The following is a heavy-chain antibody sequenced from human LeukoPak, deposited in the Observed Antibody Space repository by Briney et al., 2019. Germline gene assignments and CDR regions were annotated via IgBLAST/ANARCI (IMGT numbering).Heavy chain of an antibody. CDR3: ARGDTVPLFRAYYYMDV. CDR2: ISSSSSYI. CDR1: GFTFSSYS. Sequence: GGSLRLSCAASGFTFSSYSMNWVRQAPGKGLEWVSSISSSSSYIYYADSVKGRFTISRDNAKNSLYLQMNSLRAEDTAVYYCARGDTVPLFRAYYYMDVWGKGTTVTVSS. V-gene: IGHV3-21*01. J-gene: IGHJ6*03. D-gene: IGHD5-18*01.